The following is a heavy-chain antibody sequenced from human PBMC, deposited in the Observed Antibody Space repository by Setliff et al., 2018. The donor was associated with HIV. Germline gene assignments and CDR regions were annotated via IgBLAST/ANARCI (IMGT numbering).Heavy chain of an antibody. Sequence: SETLSLTCTVSGGPISSYYWSWIRQPPGKGLEWIGYIYYSGSTNYNPSLKSRVTISVDTSKNQFSLKLSSVTAADTAVYYCARDSVAGVFDYWGQGTLVTVSS. CDR1: GGPISSYY. V-gene: IGHV4-59*01. D-gene: IGHD6-19*01. J-gene: IGHJ4*02. CDR2: IYYSGST. CDR3: ARDSVAGVFDY.